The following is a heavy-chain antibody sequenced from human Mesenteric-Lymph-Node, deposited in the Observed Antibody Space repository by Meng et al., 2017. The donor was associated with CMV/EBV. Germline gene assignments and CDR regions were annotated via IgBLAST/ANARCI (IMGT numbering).Heavy chain of an antibody. CDR2: MNFNSGAT. J-gene: IGHJ4*02. Sequence: ASVKVSCKASGHTLTGSYVHWVRQAPGQGLEWMGWMNFNSGATNYAQMFQGRVSMTRDTSITTVYMELSSLRFDDTAVYYCARAHYDVLTAYLYWGQGTLVTVSS. CDR1: GHTLTGSY. CDR3: ARAHYDVLTAYLY. D-gene: IGHD3-9*01. V-gene: IGHV1-2*02.